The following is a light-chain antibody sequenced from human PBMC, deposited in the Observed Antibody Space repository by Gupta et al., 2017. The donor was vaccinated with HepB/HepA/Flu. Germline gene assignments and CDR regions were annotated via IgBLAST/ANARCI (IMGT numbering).Light chain of an antibody. Sequence: IVMTQSPATLSVSPGEGATLSCRASQSVGSNLAWYQQKPGQGPRLLIYGASTRATGIPARFSGSGYETEFTLTISSRQSEDFAVYYCQQYKIWPPITFGGGTKVDIK. V-gene: IGKV3-15*01. CDR1: QSVGSN. J-gene: IGKJ4*01. CDR2: GAS. CDR3: QQYKIWPPIT.